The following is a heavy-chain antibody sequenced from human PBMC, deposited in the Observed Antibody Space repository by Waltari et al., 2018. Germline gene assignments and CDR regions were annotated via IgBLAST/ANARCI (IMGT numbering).Heavy chain of an antibody. CDR1: GYSISSGYY. D-gene: IGHD6-13*01. J-gene: IGHJ4*02. CDR2: IYHSGST. CDR3: ARGIGYHDY. V-gene: IGHV4-38-2*02. Sequence: QVQLQESGPGLVKPSETLSITCTVSGYSISSGYYWGWIRQPPGKGLEWIGSIYHSGSTYYNPSLKSRVTISVDTSKNQFSLKLSSVTAADTAVYYCARGIGYHDYWGQGTLVTVSS.